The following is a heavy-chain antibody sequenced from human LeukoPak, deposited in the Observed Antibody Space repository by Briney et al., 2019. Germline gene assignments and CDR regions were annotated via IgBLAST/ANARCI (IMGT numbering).Heavy chain of an antibody. V-gene: IGHV1-8*03. J-gene: IGHJ6*03. Sequence: ASVKVSCKASGYTFTSYDINWVRQATGQGLEWTGWMNPNSGNTGYAQKFQGRVTITRNTPISTAYMELSSLRSEDTAVYYCARTPGYYYYYYMDVWGKGTTVTVSS. CDR2: MNPNSGNT. CDR1: GYTFTSYD. CDR3: ARTPGYYYYYYMDV.